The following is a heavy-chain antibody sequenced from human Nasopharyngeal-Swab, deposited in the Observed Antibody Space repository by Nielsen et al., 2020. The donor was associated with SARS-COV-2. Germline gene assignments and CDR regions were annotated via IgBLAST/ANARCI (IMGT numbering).Heavy chain of an antibody. D-gene: IGHD3-3*01. Sequence: WIRQSPGKGLEWVSSISSSSSYIYYADSVKGRFTISRDNAKNSLYLQMNSLRAEDTAVYYCAREDDFWSGSTDYYYYYYMDVWGKGTTVTVSS. CDR2: ISSSSSYI. CDR3: AREDDFWSGSTDYYYYYYMDV. J-gene: IGHJ6*03. V-gene: IGHV3-21*01.